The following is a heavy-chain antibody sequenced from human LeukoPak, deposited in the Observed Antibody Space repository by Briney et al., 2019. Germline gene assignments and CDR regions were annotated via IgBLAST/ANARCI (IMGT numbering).Heavy chain of an antibody. D-gene: IGHD5-24*01. J-gene: IGHJ4*02. CDR2: ISAYNGNT. CDR3: ARGQERWLQSGLGD. V-gene: IGHV1-18*01. Sequence: ASVKVSCKASGYTFTSYGISWVRQAPGQGLEWMGGISAYNGNTNYAQKFQGRVTMTTDTSTSTAYMELRSLRSDDTAVYYCARGQERWLQSGLGDWGQGTLVTVSS. CDR1: GYTFTSYG.